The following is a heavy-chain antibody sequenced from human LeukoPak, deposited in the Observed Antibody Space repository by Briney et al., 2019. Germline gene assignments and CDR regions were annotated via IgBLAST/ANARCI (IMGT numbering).Heavy chain of an antibody. CDR2: IKQDGSEK. J-gene: IGHJ4*02. V-gene: IGHV3-7*01. CDR3: ARDRYYYGSGSYYDY. D-gene: IGHD3-10*01. CDR1: GFTFSSYW. Sequence: GGSLRLSCAASGFTFSSYWKSWVRQAPGKGLEWVANIKQDGSEKYYVDSVKGRFTISRDNAKNSLYLQMNSLRAEDTAVYYCARDRYYYGSGSYYDYWGQGTLVTVSS.